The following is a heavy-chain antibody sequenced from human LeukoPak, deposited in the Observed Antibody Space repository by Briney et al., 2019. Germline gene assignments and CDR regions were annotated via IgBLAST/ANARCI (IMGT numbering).Heavy chain of an antibody. CDR2: TSESSNTI. J-gene: IGHJ4*02. D-gene: IGHD2-2*01. CDR3: ARACGGASCYDTPDFDC. V-gene: IGHV3-48*01. CDR1: GYSFTTYD. Sequence: PGGSLRLSCVASGYSFTTYDMNWVRQSPGKGLEWVSHTSESSNTIHYADSVKGRFTISRDNARRSLYLQMNSLRAEDTGVYYCARACGGASCYDTPDFDCWGQGTLVTVAS.